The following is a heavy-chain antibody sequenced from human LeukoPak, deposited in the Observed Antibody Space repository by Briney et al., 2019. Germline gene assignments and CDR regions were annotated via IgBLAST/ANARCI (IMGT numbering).Heavy chain of an antibody. J-gene: IGHJ5*02. CDR3: ARVSMGSSWFPENWFDP. V-gene: IGHV4-4*02. Sequence: PSETLSLTCAVSGGSISSSNWWSWVRQPRGKGLAWIGEIYHSGSTNYNPSLKSRVTISVDKSKNQFSLKLSSVTAADTAVYYCARVSMGSSWFPENWFDPWGQGTLVTVSS. CDR1: GGSISSSNW. D-gene: IGHD6-13*01. CDR2: IYHSGST.